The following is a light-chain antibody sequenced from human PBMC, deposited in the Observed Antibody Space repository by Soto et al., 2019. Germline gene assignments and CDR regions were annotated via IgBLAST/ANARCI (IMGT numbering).Light chain of an antibody. CDR1: QSVSSSY. CDR2: GAS. V-gene: IGKV3-20*01. J-gene: IGKJ4*01. Sequence: EIVLTQSPGTLSLSPGERATLSCRASQSVSSSYLAWYQQKPGQAPRLLIYGASSRATGIPDRFSGSGSGTDFTLTISXXXXXDFAVYYCQQYGXXFTFGGGTKVXIK. CDR3: QQYGXXFT.